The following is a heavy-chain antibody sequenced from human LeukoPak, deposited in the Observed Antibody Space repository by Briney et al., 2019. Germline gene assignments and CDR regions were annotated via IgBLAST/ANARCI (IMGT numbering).Heavy chain of an antibody. CDR3: ARGGSDFWSGYYRHYYMDV. Sequence: PSETLSLTCAVYGGSFSGYYWSWIRQPPGKGLEWIGEINHSGSTNYNPSLKSRVTISVDTSKNQFSLKLISVTAADTAVYYCARGGSDFWSGYYRHYYMDVWGKGTTVTVSS. D-gene: IGHD3-3*01. CDR1: GGSFSGYY. V-gene: IGHV4-34*01. CDR2: INHSGST. J-gene: IGHJ6*03.